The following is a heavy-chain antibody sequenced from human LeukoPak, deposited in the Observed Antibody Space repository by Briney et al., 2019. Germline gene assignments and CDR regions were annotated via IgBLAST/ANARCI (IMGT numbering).Heavy chain of an antibody. CDR2: INHSGST. CDR3: ARGNGVATIYFDY. D-gene: IGHD5-12*01. J-gene: IGHJ4*02. V-gene: IGHV4-34*01. CDR1: GGSFSGYY. Sequence: SETLSLTCAVYGGSFSGYYWSWIRQPPGKGLEWIGEINHSGSTNYNPSLKSRVTISVDTSKNQFSLKLSSVTAADTAVHYCARGNGVATIYFDYWGQGTLVTVSS.